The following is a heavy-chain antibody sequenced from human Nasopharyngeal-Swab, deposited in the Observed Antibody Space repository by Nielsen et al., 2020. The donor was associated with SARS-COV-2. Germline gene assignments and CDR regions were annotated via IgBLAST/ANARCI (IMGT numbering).Heavy chain of an antibody. J-gene: IGHJ6*03. CDR2: ISSSSSYI. Sequence: GGSLRLSCAASGFTFSGYSMNWVRQAPGKGLEWVSSISSSSSYIYYADSVKGRFTISRDNAKNSLYLQMNSLRAEDTAVYYCASYVAGTPTYYYYYMDVWGKGTTVTVSS. CDR1: GFTFSGYS. D-gene: IGHD1/OR15-1a*01. V-gene: IGHV3-21*01. CDR3: ASYVAGTPTYYYYYMDV.